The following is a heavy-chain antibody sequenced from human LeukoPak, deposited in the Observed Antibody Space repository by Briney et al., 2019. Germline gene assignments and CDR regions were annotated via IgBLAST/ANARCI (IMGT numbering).Heavy chain of an antibody. CDR3: ARAADY. J-gene: IGHJ4*02. V-gene: IGHV3-30*01. Sequence: PGGSLRLSCAAPGFTFSSYAMHWVRQAPGKGLEWVAVISYDGSNKYYADSVKGRFTISRDNSKNTLYLQMNSLRAEDTAVYYCARAADYWGQGTLVTVSS. CDR1: GFTFSSYA. CDR2: ISYDGSNK.